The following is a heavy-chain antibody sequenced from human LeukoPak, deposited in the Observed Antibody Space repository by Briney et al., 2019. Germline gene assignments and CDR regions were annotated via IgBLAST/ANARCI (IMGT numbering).Heavy chain of an antibody. CDR1: GYSISSGYY. D-gene: IGHD6-13*01. J-gene: IGHJ5*02. Sequence: PAETLSLTCTVSGYSISSGYYWGWIRQPPGKGLEWIGSIYHGGSTYYNPSLKSRVTISVDTSKNQFSLRLSSVTAADTAVYYCVRDGYSSSWYWFDPWGQGTLVTVSS. CDR3: VRDGYSSSWYWFDP. V-gene: IGHV4-38-2*02. CDR2: IYHGGST.